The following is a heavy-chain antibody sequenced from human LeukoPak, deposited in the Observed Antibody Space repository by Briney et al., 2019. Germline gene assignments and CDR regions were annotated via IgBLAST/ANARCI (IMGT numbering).Heavy chain of an antibody. V-gene: IGHV3-30*01. CDR3: ARSPRSGRDSFDI. CDR2: ISYDGSNK. D-gene: IGHD2-15*01. CDR1: GFTFSSYA. Sequence: GGSLRLSCAASGFTFSSYAMHWVRQAPGKGLEWVAVISYDGSNKYYADSVKGRFTISRDNSKNTLYLQMNSLRAEDTAVYYCARSPRSGRDSFDIWGQGTMVTVSS. J-gene: IGHJ3*02.